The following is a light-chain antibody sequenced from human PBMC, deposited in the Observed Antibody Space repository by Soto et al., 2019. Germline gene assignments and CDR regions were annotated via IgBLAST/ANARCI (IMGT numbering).Light chain of an antibody. J-gene: IGKJ2*02. CDR2: AAS. Sequence: DIQMTQSPSSLSASVGDRVTITCRASQSISSYLNWYQQKPGKAPKLLIYAASSLQSGVPSRFSGSGSGTDFTLTISSLQPEDFVTYYCQQSYSTPCTFGQGTKLEIK. CDR1: QSISSY. V-gene: IGKV1-39*01. CDR3: QQSYSTPCT.